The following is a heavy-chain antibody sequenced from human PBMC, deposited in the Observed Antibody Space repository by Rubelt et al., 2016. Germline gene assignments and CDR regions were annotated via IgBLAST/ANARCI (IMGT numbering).Heavy chain of an antibody. CDR3: ARQGDGYNLDY. J-gene: IGHJ4*02. CDR2: IYYSGST. Sequence: QLQLQESGPGLVKPSETLSLTCTVSGGSISSYYWSWIRQPPGKGLEWIGSIYYSGSTNYNPSLKRRVTISVDTSKNQFSLKLSSGTAADTAVYYCARQGDGYNLDYWGQGTLVTVSS. CDR1: GGSISSYY. D-gene: IGHD5-24*01. V-gene: IGHV4-59*08.